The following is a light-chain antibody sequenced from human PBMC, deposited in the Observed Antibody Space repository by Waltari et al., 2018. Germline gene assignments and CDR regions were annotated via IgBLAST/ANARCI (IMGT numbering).Light chain of an antibody. Sequence: DIQLTQSPSSLSASVGDRVTITCRASQSISNYLNWYQQKPGKAPKVVISAASSLQSGVPSRFSGSGSGTAFTLTISSLQPEDFATYYCQQGYSTPLTFGGGTKVE. CDR2: AAS. CDR1: QSISNY. CDR3: QQGYSTPLT. V-gene: IGKV1-39*01. J-gene: IGKJ4*01.